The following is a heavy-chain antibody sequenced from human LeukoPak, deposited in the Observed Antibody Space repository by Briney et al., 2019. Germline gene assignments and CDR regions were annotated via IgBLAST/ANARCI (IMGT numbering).Heavy chain of an antibody. CDR2: INAYNGNT. CDR3: ARDCSSTSCYWTNYYYYYGMDV. D-gene: IGHD2-2*01. CDR1: GYTFTSYG. J-gene: IGHJ6*02. Sequence: GASVKVSCKASGYTFTSYGISWVRQAPGQGLEWMGWINAYNGNTNYAQKLQGRVTMTTDTSTSTAYMELRSLRSDDTAVYYCARDCSSTSCYWTNYYYYYGMDVWGQGTTVTVSS. V-gene: IGHV1-18*01.